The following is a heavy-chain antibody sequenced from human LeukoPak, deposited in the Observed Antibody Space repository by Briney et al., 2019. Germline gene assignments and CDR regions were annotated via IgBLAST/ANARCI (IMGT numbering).Heavy chain of an antibody. D-gene: IGHD1-7*01. CDR3: ARIGSRLMLTGTTVSWFDP. J-gene: IGHJ5*02. Sequence: GGSLRLSCAASGFTFSSYSMNWVRQAPGKGLEWVSSISSSSSYIYYADSVKGRFTISRDNAKNSLYLQMNSLRAEDTAVYYCARIGSRLMLTGTTVSWFDPWGQGTLVTVSS. CDR1: GFTFSSYS. V-gene: IGHV3-21*01. CDR2: ISSSSSYI.